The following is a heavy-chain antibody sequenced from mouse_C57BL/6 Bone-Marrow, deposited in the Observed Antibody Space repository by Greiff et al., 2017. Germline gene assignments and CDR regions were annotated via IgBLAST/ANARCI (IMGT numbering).Heavy chain of an antibody. CDR1: GFTFTDYY. Sequence: DVKLQESGPVLVQPGPSVKISCKASGFTFTDYYLHWVKQSHGKSLEWIGLVYPYDGGTSYNQKFKGKATLTVDTSSSTAYMELNSLTSEESAVYYCARGGVYYSDYWGPGTTLTVSS. V-gene: IGHV1-36*01. CDR3: ARGGVYYSDY. CDR2: VYPYDGGT. D-gene: IGHD1-1*01. J-gene: IGHJ2*01.